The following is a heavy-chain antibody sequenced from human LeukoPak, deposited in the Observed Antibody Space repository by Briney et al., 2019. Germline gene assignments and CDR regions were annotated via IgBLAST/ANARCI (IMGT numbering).Heavy chain of an antibody. Sequence: GGSLRLSCAASGFIFSTYGMTWVRQAPGKGLEWVSAISGSAATTFYADSVKGRFTISRDNSKNTLYLQMNSLRAEDTAVYYCAKRGPGSPQSGKYYFDYWGQGTLVTVSS. CDR1: GFIFSTYG. CDR2: ISGSAATT. CDR3: AKRGPGSPQSGKYYFDY. V-gene: IGHV3-23*01. J-gene: IGHJ4*02. D-gene: IGHD3-10*01.